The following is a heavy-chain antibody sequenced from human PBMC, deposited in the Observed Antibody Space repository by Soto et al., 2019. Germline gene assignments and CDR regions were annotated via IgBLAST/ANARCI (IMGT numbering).Heavy chain of an antibody. Sequence: ESGGGLVKPGGSLRLSCAASGFTFSDYYMNWIRHAPGKGLEWVSYISSSRDYTKYADSVKGRFTISRDNAKSSLYLQMNSLRAEDTAVYYCARGGVRGTTSRGQVYNWGQGTLVTVSS. V-gene: IGHV3-11*06. D-gene: IGHD1-7*01. CDR2: ISSSRDYT. CDR3: ARGGVRGTTSRGQVYN. J-gene: IGHJ4*02. CDR1: GFTFSDYY.